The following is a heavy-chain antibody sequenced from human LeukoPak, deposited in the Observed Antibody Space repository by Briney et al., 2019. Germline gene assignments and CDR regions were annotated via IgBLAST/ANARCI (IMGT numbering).Heavy chain of an antibody. Sequence: ASVKVSCKASGYTFTCYYMHWVRQAPGQGLEWMGRINPNSGGTNYAQKFQGRVTMTRDTSISTAYMELSRLRSDDTAVYYCARDLRFVGATSGFDYWGQGTLVTVSS. CDR2: INPNSGGT. V-gene: IGHV1-2*06. CDR1: GYTFTCYY. D-gene: IGHD1-26*01. J-gene: IGHJ4*02. CDR3: ARDLRFVGATSGFDY.